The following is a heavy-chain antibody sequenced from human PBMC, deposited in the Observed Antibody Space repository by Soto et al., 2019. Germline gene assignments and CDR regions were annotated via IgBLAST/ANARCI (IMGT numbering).Heavy chain of an antibody. D-gene: IGHD1-26*01. J-gene: IGHJ1*01. V-gene: IGHV3-30*04. CDR3: ARDGSF. CDR1: GFTFSSYA. Sequence: QVQLVESGGGVVQPGRSLRLSCAASGFTFSSYAMHWVRQAPGKGLEWVAVISYDGRNKYYGDSVKGRVTISRDNPKNPRYLHMNGLRAEDAAVYSCARDGSFWGQGTLVTVSS. CDR2: ISYDGRNK.